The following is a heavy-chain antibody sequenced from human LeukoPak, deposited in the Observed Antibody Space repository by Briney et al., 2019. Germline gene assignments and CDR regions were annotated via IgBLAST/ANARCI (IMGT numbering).Heavy chain of an antibody. CDR3: ARDSYYYGSGSYHSPPNYFDY. V-gene: IGHV3-21*01. J-gene: IGHJ4*02. CDR2: ISSSSSYI. D-gene: IGHD3-10*01. Sequence: GRSLRLSCAASGFTFSSYSMNWVRQAPGKGLEWVSSISSSSSYIYYADSVKGRFTISGDNAKNSLYLQMNSLRAEDTAVYYCARDSYYYGSGSYHSPPNYFDYWGQGTLVTVSS. CDR1: GFTFSSYS.